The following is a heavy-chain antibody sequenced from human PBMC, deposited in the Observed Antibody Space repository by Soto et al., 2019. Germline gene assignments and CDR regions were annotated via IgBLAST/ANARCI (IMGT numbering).Heavy chain of an antibody. CDR1: GGSISSSSYY. CDR2: IYYSGST. Sequence: PSETLSLTCTVSGGSISSSSYYWGWIRQPPGKGLEWIGSIYYSGSTYYNPSLKSRVTISVDTSKNQFSLKLSSVTAADTAVYYCARQGSTDSSSWWGSWGQGTLVTVS. CDR3: ARQGSTDSSSWWGS. V-gene: IGHV4-39*01. D-gene: IGHD6-13*01. J-gene: IGHJ5*02.